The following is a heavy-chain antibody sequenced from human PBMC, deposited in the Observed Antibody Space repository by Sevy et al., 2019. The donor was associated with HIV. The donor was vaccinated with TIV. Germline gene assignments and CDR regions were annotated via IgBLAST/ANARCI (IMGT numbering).Heavy chain of an antibody. CDR1: GDSITRYF. V-gene: IGHV4-59*01. CDR3: AREYRRDFWSGYSNYFDP. Sequence: SETLSLTCTVSGDSITRYFWSWIRRPPGKGLEWIGYMYHSGSTNYNPSLKRRISLSIDTSKNEFSLTLSSVTAADTAVYYCAREYRRDFWSGYSNYFDPWGPGILVTVSS. D-gene: IGHD3-3*01. CDR2: MYHSGST. J-gene: IGHJ5*02.